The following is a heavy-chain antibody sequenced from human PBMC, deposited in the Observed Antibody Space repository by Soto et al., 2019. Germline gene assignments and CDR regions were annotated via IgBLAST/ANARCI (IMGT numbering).Heavy chain of an antibody. CDR2: IYYSGST. J-gene: IGHJ6*02. Sequence: PSETLSLTCTVSGGSISSYYWSWIRQPPGKGLEWIGYIYYSGSTNYNPSLKSRVTISVDTSKNQFSLKLSSVTAADTAVYYCAREVAAAGRPYYCYGMDVWGQGTTVTVSS. CDR1: GGSISSYY. D-gene: IGHD6-13*01. CDR3: AREVAAAGRPYYCYGMDV. V-gene: IGHV4-59*01.